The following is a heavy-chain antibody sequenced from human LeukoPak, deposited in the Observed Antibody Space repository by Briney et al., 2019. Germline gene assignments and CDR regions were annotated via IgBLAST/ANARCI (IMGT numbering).Heavy chain of an antibody. CDR3: ARGKAGYDILTGYYKENWFDP. Sequence: ASVKVSCKASGYTFTSYYMHWVRQAPGQRLEWMGWINAGNGNTKYSQKFQGRVTITRDTSASTAYMELSSLRSEDTAVYYCARGKAGYDILTGYYKENWFDPWGQGTLVTVSS. V-gene: IGHV1-3*01. D-gene: IGHD3-9*01. CDR2: INAGNGNT. CDR1: GYTFTSYY. J-gene: IGHJ5*02.